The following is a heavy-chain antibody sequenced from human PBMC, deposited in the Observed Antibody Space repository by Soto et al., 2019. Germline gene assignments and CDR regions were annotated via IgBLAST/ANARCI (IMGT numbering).Heavy chain of an antibody. Sequence: SVKFSCKASGFTFTSSAVQWVRQALGQRLEWIGWIVVGSGNTNYAQKFQERVTITRDMSTSTAYMELISLRSEDTAVYYCPASGDALPTYYGMDVWGQGTTVTVSS. J-gene: IGHJ6*02. D-gene: IGHD2-21*01. CDR3: PASGDALPTYYGMDV. V-gene: IGHV1-58*01. CDR2: IVVGSGNT. CDR1: GFTFTSSA.